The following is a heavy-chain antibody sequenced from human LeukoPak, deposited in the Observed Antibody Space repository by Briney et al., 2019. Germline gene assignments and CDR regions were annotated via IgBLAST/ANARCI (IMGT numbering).Heavy chain of an antibody. CDR3: ARGPDTAMVHFDY. Sequence: SSETLSLTCTLSGGSISSGYYYWSWLRQPPGNGLEWIGYIYYSGSTYYNPSLKSRVTISVDTSKNQFSLKLSSVTAADTAVYYCARGPDTAMVHFDYWGQGTLVTVSS. CDR1: GGSISSGYYY. D-gene: IGHD5-18*01. V-gene: IGHV4-30-4*08. CDR2: IYYSGST. J-gene: IGHJ4*02.